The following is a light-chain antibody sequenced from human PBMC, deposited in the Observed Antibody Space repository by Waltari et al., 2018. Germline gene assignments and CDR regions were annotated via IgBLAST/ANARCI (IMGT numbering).Light chain of an antibody. Sequence: WYKQYPGKAPNLIVYDATKRPSGVPDRFSGSKSGNTASLTVSGLQAEDEADYYCSSYAGSNIVIFGGGTKLTVL. J-gene: IGLJ2*01. CDR2: DAT. CDR3: SSYAGSNIVI. V-gene: IGLV2-8*01.